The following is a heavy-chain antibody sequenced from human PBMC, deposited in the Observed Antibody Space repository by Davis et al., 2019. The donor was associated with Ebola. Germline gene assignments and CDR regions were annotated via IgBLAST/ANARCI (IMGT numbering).Heavy chain of an antibody. Sequence: GGSLRLSCAASGLSFSDHTMHWVRQAAGKGLEWVAFITYDASNTYYADSVKGRFTISRDNSRNTLYLEMNSLRVEDTAIYYCVKDSSNIWFDIWGQGTLVTVSS. V-gene: IGHV3-30-3*01. J-gene: IGHJ3*02. D-gene: IGHD2/OR15-2a*01. CDR2: ITYDASNT. CDR3: VKDSSNIWFDI. CDR1: GLSFSDHT.